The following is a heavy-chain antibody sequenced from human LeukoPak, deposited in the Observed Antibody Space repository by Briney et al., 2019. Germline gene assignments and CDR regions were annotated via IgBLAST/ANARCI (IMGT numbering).Heavy chain of an antibody. CDR1: GFSFSSYS. J-gene: IGHJ3*01. Sequence: TAGGSLRLSCVASGFSFSSYSMNWVRQAPGKALEWVSCITGSGDSIYYADSVKGRFTISRDDARNTLFLQMNSLRAEDTAVYYCARSRDRSGYPDAFDFWGQGTMVTVST. CDR2: ITGSGDSI. CDR3: ARSRDRSGYPDAFDF. D-gene: IGHD3-22*01. V-gene: IGHV3-21*01.